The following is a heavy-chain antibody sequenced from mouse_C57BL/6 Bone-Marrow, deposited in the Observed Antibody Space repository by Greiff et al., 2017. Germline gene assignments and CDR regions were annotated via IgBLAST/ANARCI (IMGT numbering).Heavy chain of an antibody. Sequence: EVQLVESGGDLVKPGGSLKLSCAASGFTFSSYGMSWVRQTPDKRLEWVATISSGGSYTYYPDSVKGRFTISRDNAKNTLYLQMSSLKSEDTAMYYGARHETYYSNYGAYWGQGTLVTVSA. CDR1: GFTFSSYG. D-gene: IGHD2-5*01. CDR3: ARHETYYSNYGAY. J-gene: IGHJ3*01. CDR2: ISSGGSYT. V-gene: IGHV5-6*01.